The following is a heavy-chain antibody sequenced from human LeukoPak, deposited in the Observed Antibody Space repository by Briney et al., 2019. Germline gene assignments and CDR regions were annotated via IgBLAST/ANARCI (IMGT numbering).Heavy chain of an antibody. J-gene: IGHJ6*02. V-gene: IGHV3-21*01. Sequence: GGSLRLSCAASGFTFSSNYMNWVRQAPGKGLEWVSAISGSGGSTYYADSVKGRFTISRDNAKNSLYLQMNSLRAEDTAVYYCAREYCSGGSCYYWAMGCYYGMDVWGQGTTVTVSS. CDR2: ISGSGGST. CDR3: AREYCSGGSCYYWAMGCYYGMDV. CDR1: GFTFSSNY. D-gene: IGHD2-15*01.